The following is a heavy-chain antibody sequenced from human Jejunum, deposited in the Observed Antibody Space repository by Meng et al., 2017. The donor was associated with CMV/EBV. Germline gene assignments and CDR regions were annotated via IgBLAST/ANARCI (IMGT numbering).Heavy chain of an antibody. CDR1: GYRFNNYW. V-gene: IGHV5-51*01. CDR2: IFPGDSDT. CDR3: AREMVRGVLDS. Sequence: CKPSGYRFNNYWIGWVRQMPGKGLEWMGIIFPGDSDTRYSPSFEGHVTLSVDRSINTAYLQWSSLKASDTAIYYCAREMVRGVLDSWGQGTLVTVSS. J-gene: IGHJ4*02. D-gene: IGHD3-10*01.